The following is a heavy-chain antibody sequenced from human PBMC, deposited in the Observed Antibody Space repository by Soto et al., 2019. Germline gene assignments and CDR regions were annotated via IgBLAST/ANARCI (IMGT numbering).Heavy chain of an antibody. D-gene: IGHD3-16*01. CDR1: GGSISSGDYY. Sequence: SETLSLTCTVSGGSISSGDYYWSWIRQPPGKQMEWIGYIYYSGTTNYNPSLKSRVTISQDTSKNQFSLKMNSVTPSDTAVYYCARDWGPYWFDPWGQGILVTVSS. V-gene: IGHV4-61*08. CDR3: ARDWGPYWFDP. CDR2: IYYSGTT. J-gene: IGHJ5*02.